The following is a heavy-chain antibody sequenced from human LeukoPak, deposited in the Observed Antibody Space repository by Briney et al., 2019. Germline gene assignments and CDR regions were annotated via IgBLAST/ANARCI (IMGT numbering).Heavy chain of an antibody. CDR2: ISYDGSNK. Sequence: PGGSLRLSCAASGFTFSSYAMHWVRQAPGKGLEWVAVISYDGSNKYYADSVKGRFTISRDNSKNTLYLQMNSLRAEDTAVYYCASCFQVTMVRGGDWYFDLWGRGTLVTVSS. J-gene: IGHJ2*01. V-gene: IGHV3-30-3*01. CDR1: GFTFSSYA. D-gene: IGHD3-10*01. CDR3: ASCFQVTMVRGGDWYFDL.